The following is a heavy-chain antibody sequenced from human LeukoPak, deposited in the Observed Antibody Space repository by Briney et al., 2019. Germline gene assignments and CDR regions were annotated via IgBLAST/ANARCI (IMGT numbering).Heavy chain of an antibody. CDR3: LREGGCSGGSCSLDY. CDR1: GFTFSSYW. Sequence: GGSLRLSCAASGFTFSSYWMSWVRQAPGKGLEWVANIKQDESEIYYVASVRGRFSISRDNAKNSLFLQMNSLRAEDTAVYYCLREGGCSGGSCSLDYWGQGTLVTVSS. V-gene: IGHV3-7*05. J-gene: IGHJ4*02. CDR2: IKQDESEI. D-gene: IGHD2-15*01.